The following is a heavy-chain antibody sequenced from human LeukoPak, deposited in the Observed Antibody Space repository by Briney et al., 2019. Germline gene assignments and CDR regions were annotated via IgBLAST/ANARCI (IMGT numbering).Heavy chain of an antibody. D-gene: IGHD2-15*01. J-gene: IGHJ3*02. V-gene: IGHV1-46*01. CDR2: INPSGGST. Sequence: ASVKVSCKASGYTFTSYYMHWVRQAPGQGLEWMGIINPSGGSTSYAQKFQGRVTMTRDTSTSTVYMELSSLRSEDTAAYYCASPQVAHDAFDIWGQGTMVTVSS. CDR3: ASPQVAHDAFDI. CDR1: GYTFTSYY.